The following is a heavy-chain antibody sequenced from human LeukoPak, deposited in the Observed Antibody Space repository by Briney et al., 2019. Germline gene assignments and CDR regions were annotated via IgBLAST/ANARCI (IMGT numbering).Heavy chain of an antibody. D-gene: IGHD3-22*01. CDR2: ISAYNGNT. CDR1: GYTFTSYG. J-gene: IGHJ4*02. V-gene: IGHV1-18*01. Sequence: ASVKVSCMASGYTFTSYGISWVRQAPGQGLEWMGWISAYNGNTNYAQKLQGRVTMTTDTSTSTANMELRSLRSDDTAVYYCARAHPEYYDSRGRNPLDYWGQGTLVTVYS. CDR3: ARAHPEYYDSRGRNPLDY.